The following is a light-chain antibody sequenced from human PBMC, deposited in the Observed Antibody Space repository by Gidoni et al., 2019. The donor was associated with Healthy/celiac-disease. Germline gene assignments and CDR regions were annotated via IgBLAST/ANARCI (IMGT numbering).Light chain of an antibody. CDR1: QSISTY. Sequence: SPSSLSASTGDAITITCRASQSISTYLAWYQQKPEKAPKLLIYAASTLQSGVPSRFSGSGSGTNFTLTISYLQSEDFATYYCQQYYGYPRTFGQGTKLEIK. CDR2: AAS. J-gene: IGKJ2*01. V-gene: IGKV1-8*01. CDR3: QQYYGYPRT.